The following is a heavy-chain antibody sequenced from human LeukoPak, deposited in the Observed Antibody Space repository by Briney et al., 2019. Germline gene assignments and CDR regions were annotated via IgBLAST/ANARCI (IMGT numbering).Heavy chain of an antibody. J-gene: IGHJ5*02. Sequence: GRSLRLSCAASGFTFSSYGMHWVRQAPGKGLERVAVIWYDGSNKYYADSVKGRFTISRDNSKNTLYLQMNSLRAEDTAVYYCAKDGVYYYGSGSYYNLNWFDPWGQGTLVTVSS. V-gene: IGHV3-33*06. CDR1: GFTFSSYG. CDR2: IWYDGSNK. D-gene: IGHD3-10*01. CDR3: AKDGVYYYGSGSYYNLNWFDP.